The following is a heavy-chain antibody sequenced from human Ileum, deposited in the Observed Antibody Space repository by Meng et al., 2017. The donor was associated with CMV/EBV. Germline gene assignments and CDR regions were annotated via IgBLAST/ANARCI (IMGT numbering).Heavy chain of an antibody. D-gene: IGHD3-16*01. CDR2: IRTDEDDT. V-gene: IGHV1-2*06. CDR1: GYTFSVCT. Sequence: QVQVVQSGAEVKKPGASVKVSCKTSGYTFSVCTIHWARQATGQGLEWIGRIRTDEDDTYYAQKFRGRVTMTKDTSISTADMELSGLKSDDTAVYYCARDGSYHDFDYWGQGTLVTVSS. CDR3: ARDGSYHDFDY. J-gene: IGHJ4*02.